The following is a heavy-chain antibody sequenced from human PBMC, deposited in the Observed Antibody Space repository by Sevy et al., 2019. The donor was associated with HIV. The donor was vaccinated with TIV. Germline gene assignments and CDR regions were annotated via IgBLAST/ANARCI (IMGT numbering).Heavy chain of an antibody. V-gene: IGHV4-39*01. J-gene: IGHJ5*02. Sequence: SETLSLTCNVSGGSISSSRHYWGWIRQSPGKSLEWIGSRFYSGGAYYNPSLQSRVTMSVDKSKNQFSLNVNSVTAADTAVYYGARHPLGNWFDLWGQGILVTVSS. CDR1: GGSISSSRHY. CDR3: ARHPLGNWFDL. D-gene: IGHD3-16*01. CDR2: RFYSGGA.